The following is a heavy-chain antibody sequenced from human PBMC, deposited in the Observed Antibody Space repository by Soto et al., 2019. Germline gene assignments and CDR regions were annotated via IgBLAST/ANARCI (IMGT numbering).Heavy chain of an antibody. CDR3: ARHLAHYYYDSSVGFDY. CDR1: GYSFTSYR. J-gene: IGHJ4*02. Sequence: GESLKISCKVSGYSFTSYRIGWVRQMPGKGLEWMGIIYPGDSDTRYSPSFQGQVTISADKSISTAYLQWSSLKASDTAMYYCARHLAHYYYDSSVGFDYWGQGTLVTVSS. CDR2: IYPGDSDT. V-gene: IGHV5-51*01. D-gene: IGHD3-22*01.